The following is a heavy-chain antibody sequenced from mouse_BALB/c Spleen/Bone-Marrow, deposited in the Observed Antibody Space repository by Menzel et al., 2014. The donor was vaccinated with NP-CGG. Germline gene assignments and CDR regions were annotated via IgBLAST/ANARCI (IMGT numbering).Heavy chain of an antibody. V-gene: IGHV5-9-4*01. CDR1: GFTFSSYA. Sequence: EVHLVESGGGLVKPGGSLKLSCAASGFTFSSYAMSWVRQSPEKRLEWVAEISSGGIYTYYPDTVTGRFTISRDNARNTLYLEMSSLRSEDTAMYYCVRRGKEAMDYWGQGTSVTDSS. D-gene: IGHD2-1*01. J-gene: IGHJ4*01. CDR2: ISSGGIYT. CDR3: VRRGKEAMDY.